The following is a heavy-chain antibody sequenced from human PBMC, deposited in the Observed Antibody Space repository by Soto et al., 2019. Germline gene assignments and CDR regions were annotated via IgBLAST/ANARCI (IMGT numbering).Heavy chain of an antibody. V-gene: IGHV3-23*01. J-gene: IGHJ4*02. CDR3: ATGTQERSGYGGEDDGTFDY. D-gene: IGHD5-12*01. CDR1: GFTFSSYA. CDR2: ISGSGGST. Sequence: EVQLLESGGGLVQPGGSLRLSCAASGFTFSSYAMSWVRQAPGKGLEWVSAISGSGGSTYYADSVKGRFTISRDNSKNALYLQMNSLRAEDTAVYYCATGTQERSGYGGEDDGTFDYWGQGTLVTVSS.